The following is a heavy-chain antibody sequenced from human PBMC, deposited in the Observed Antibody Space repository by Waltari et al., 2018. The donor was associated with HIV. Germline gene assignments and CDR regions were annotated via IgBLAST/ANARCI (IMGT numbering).Heavy chain of an antibody. CDR2: SNPKSGVT. V-gene: IGHV1-2*06. CDR1: GYTFTAHY. J-gene: IGHJ6*02. CDR3: FYYSNTESYGLDV. Sequence: QGQLVQSGAEVKKPGASVKVSCKASGYTFTAHYIHWVRQAPGQGLEWMGRSNPKSGVTHDARKIQDRVTVTRDTAITTAYMELSSLRSDDTARYFCFYYSNTESYGLDVWGQGTTVTVSS. D-gene: IGHD3-22*01.